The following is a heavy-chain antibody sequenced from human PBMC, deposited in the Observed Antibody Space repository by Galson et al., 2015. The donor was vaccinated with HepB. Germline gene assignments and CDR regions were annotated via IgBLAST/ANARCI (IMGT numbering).Heavy chain of an antibody. CDR3: ATRGMRFPFDS. V-gene: IGHV3-7*01. Sequence: SLRLSCAASGFTFSRYCMSWVRQAPGKGLEWVANIKQDGSEKYYVDSVKGRFTISRDNAKNSLYLQMNSLRAEDTAVYYCATRGMRFPFDSWGQGTLVTVSS. CDR1: GFTFSRYC. J-gene: IGHJ4*02. D-gene: IGHD1-14*01. CDR2: IKQDGSEK.